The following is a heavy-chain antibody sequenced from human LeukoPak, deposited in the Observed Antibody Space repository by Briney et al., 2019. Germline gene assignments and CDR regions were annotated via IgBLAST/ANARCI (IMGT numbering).Heavy chain of an antibody. CDR3: ARALGYMVRGVIIKGGFDY. D-gene: IGHD3-10*01. V-gene: IGHV3-30-3*01. J-gene: IGHJ4*02. CDR1: GFSFSSYT. CDR2: ISNDGSKI. Sequence: GGSLRLSCAASGFSFSSYTMHWVRQAPGKGLEWVAVISNDGSKIYYADSVKGRFTISRDNSKNTLYLQMNSLRAEDTAVYYCARALGYMVRGVIIKGGFDYWGQGTLVTVSS.